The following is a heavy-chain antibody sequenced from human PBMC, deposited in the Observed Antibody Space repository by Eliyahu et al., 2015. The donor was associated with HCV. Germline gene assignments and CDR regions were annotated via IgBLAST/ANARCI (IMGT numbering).Heavy chain of an antibody. Sequence: EKQLLQSGGGLVHPGGSLTLXCXASSFXFRDYAMSWVRQTPGRGLEWIASVNDDGSTTYYADSVRGRFTISRDNSKNTLSLQMSSLRAEDAAIYFCARKTGSYYYYTAMDVWGQGTAIIVS. V-gene: IGHV3-23*01. D-gene: IGHD3-9*01. CDR2: VNDDGSTT. J-gene: IGHJ6*02. CDR1: SFXFRDYA. CDR3: ARKTGSYYYYTAMDV.